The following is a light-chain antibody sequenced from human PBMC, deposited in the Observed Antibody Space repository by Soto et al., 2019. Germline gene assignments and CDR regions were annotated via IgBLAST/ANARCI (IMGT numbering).Light chain of an antibody. CDR3: QQYDNLPPLT. CDR1: QDISNF. CDR2: DAS. J-gene: IGKJ3*01. V-gene: IGKV1-33*01. Sequence: DIQMTQSPSSLSASVGDRVTITCQASQDISNFLNWYQQKPGKAPMLLIYDASNLETGVPSRFSGSVSETIFTFTITCLHPEDIATYYCQQYDNLPPLTFGPGTKVDIK.